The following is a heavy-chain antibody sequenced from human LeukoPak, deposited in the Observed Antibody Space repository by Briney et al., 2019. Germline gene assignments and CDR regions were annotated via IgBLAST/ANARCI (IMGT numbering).Heavy chain of an antibody. CDR1: GITFSNYA. Sequence: GGSLRLSCAASGITFSNYAMSWVRQAPGKGLEWVSGISNSGGSVFHAESVKGRFTISRDNSNNTLYLQMNSLRAEDTAVYYCAKVAYDTSGYQFDYWGQGTLVTVSS. J-gene: IGHJ4*02. D-gene: IGHD3-22*01. V-gene: IGHV3-23*01. CDR3: AKVAYDTSGYQFDY. CDR2: ISNSGGSV.